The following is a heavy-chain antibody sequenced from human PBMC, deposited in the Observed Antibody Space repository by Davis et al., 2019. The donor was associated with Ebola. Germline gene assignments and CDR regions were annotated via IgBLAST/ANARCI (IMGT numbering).Heavy chain of an antibody. V-gene: IGHV3-23*01. J-gene: IGHJ5*02. Sequence: PGGSLRLSCAASGFSFSSFGMNWVRQAPGEGLEWVSYITGSGETTYYADSLKGRFTVSRDNSQSTLSLQINSLRVEDTAVYYCARDDYAHYQHWFDPWGQGTLVTVSS. CDR1: GFSFSSFG. CDR2: ITGSGETT. D-gene: IGHD4-17*01. CDR3: ARDDYAHYQHWFDP.